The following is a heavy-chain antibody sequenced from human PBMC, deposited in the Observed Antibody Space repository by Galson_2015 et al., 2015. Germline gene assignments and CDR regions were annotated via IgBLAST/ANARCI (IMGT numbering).Heavy chain of an antibody. CDR1: GFTFSGSA. D-gene: IGHD1-1*01. CDR3: ASSTATGFDY. J-gene: IGHJ4*02. Sequence: SLRLSCAASGFTFSGSAIHWVRQTSGSGLEWVGRIRRRPDNYATTSAASVKGRFTISRDDSKGTAYLHMNSLKAEDTALYYCASSTATGFDYWGQGTLVTVSS. V-gene: IGHV3-73*01. CDR2: IRRRPDNYAT.